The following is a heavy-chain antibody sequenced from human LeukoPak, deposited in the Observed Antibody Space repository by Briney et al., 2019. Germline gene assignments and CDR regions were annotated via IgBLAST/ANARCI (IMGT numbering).Heavy chain of an antibody. Sequence: SETLSLTCAVSGYSISSGYYWGWIRQPPGKGLEWIGSIYHSGSTYYNPSLKSRVTISVDTSKNQFSLKLSSVTAADTAVYYCARGRGYGSGNPLAYWGQGTLVTVSS. D-gene: IGHD3-10*01. J-gene: IGHJ4*02. CDR1: GYSISSGYY. V-gene: IGHV4-38-2*01. CDR3: ARGRGYGSGNPLAY. CDR2: IYHSGST.